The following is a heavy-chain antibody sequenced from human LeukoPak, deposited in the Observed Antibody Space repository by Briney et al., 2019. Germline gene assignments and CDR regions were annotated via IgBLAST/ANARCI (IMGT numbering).Heavy chain of an antibody. D-gene: IGHD6-13*01. CDR1: GYTFTSYF. Sequence: ASVKVSCKASGYTFTSYFMYWVRQAPGQGLEWMGLINPRGGTTSYAQKFQGRVTMTRDMSTSTVYMELSSLRSEDTAVYYCARDYSSSCHSCPFDPWGQGTLVTVSS. CDR2: INPRGGTT. J-gene: IGHJ5*02. CDR3: ARDYSSSCHSCPFDP. V-gene: IGHV1-46*01.